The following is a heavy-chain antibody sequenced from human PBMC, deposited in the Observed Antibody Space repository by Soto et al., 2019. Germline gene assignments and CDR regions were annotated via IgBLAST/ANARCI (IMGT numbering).Heavy chain of an antibody. CDR1: GFTFDDYA. Sequence: ESGGGLVQPGRSLRLSCAASGFTFDDYAMHWVRQAPGKGLEWVSGISWNSGSIGYADSVKGRFTISRDNAKNSLYLQMNSLRAEDTALYYCAKDRAGYCSGGSCSDAFDIWGQGTMVTVSS. CDR3: AKDRAGYCSGGSCSDAFDI. CDR2: ISWNSGSI. D-gene: IGHD2-15*01. J-gene: IGHJ3*02. V-gene: IGHV3-9*01.